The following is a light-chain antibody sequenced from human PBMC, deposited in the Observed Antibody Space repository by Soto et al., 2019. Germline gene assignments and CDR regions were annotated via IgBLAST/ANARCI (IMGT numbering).Light chain of an antibody. J-gene: IGKJ5*01. CDR3: QQRSQWPPMT. CDR1: QSVSSSY. CDR2: RTS. Sequence: EIVLTQSPGTLSLSRGERATLSCSASQSVSSSYLAWYQQKPGQAPRLLIYRTSNRATGVPARFSGSGSGTDFSLTISSLEPEDVAVYYCQQRSQWPPMTFGQGTRLEI. V-gene: IGKV3D-20*02.